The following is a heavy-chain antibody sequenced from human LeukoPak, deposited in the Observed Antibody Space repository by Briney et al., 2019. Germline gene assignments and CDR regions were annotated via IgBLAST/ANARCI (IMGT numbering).Heavy chain of an antibody. CDR2: ISSSSSYI. Sequence: GGSLRLSCAASGFTFSNYSMNWVRQAPGKGLEWVSSISSSSSYIYYADSLQGRFTISRDNAKNSLYLQMNSLRAEDTAVYYCARDLRYYGSGSYTDAFDIWGQGTMVTVSS. V-gene: IGHV3-21*01. CDR1: GFTFSNYS. J-gene: IGHJ3*02. D-gene: IGHD3-10*01. CDR3: ARDLRYYGSGSYTDAFDI.